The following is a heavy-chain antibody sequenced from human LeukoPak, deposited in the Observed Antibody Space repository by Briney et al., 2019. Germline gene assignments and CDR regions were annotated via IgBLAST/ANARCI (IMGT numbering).Heavy chain of an antibody. V-gene: IGHV3-21*01. CDR2: ISSSSSYI. J-gene: IGHJ6*03. CDR3: ARGGSSYCSGGSCYTSYYYYYMDV. CDR1: GFTFSSYS. Sequence: GGSLRLSCAASGFTFSSYSMNWVRQAPGKGLEWVSSISSSSSYIYYADSVKGRFTISRDNAKHSLYLQMNSLRAEDTAVYYCARGGSSYCSGGSCYTSYYYYYMDVWGKGTTVTVSS. D-gene: IGHD2-15*01.